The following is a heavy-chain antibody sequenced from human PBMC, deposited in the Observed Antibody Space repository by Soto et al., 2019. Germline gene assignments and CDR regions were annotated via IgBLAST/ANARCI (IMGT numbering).Heavy chain of an antibody. CDR1: GFTVSSNY. D-gene: IGHD6-19*01. CDR3: ARDSKGIAVAATEY. CDR2: IYSGGST. V-gene: IGHV3-66*01. J-gene: IGHJ4*02. Sequence: EVQLVESGGGLVQPGGSLRLSCAASGFTVSSNYMSWVRQAPGKGLEWVSVIYSGGSTYYADSVKGRFSISRDNSKNTLYLQMNSLRAEDTAVYYCARDSKGIAVAATEYWGQGTLVTVSS.